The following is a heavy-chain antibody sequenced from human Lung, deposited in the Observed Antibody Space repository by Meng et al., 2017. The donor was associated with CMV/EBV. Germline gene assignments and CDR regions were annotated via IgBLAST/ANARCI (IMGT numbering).Heavy chain of an antibody. CDR1: GFTFSSYE. CDR3: TRGSASWSEYNWFDP. J-gene: IGHJ5*02. V-gene: IGHV3-48*03. Sequence: GGSLRLXCATSGFTFSSYEMNWVRQAPGKGLEWISYISSGGTSRYYADSVKGRFSISIDNAKNSLYLQMNSLRVEDTALYYCTRGSASWSEYNWFDPWGQGXLVTVPQ. D-gene: IGHD6-13*01. CDR2: ISSGGTSR.